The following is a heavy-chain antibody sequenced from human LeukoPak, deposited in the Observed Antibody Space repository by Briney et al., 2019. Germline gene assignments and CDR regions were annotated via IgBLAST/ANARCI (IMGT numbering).Heavy chain of an antibody. CDR2: ISSNGGST. V-gene: IGHV3-64*01. CDR1: GFTFSSYA. D-gene: IGHD6-13*01. J-gene: IGHJ5*02. Sequence: GGSLRLSCAASGFTFSSYAMHWVRQAPGKGLEYVSAISSNGGSTYYANSVKGRFTISRDNAKNSLYLQMNSLRAEDTAVYYCAREPAAAPWGQGTLVTVSS. CDR3: AREPAAAP.